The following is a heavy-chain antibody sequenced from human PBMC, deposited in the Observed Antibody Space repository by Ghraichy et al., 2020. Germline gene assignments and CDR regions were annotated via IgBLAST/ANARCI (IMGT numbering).Heavy chain of an antibody. CDR1: GYSISSDYY. CDR2: IHHSGTT. D-gene: IGHD2/OR15-2a*01. Sequence: SETLSLTCAVSGYSISSDYYWGWIRQPPGKGLEWIVSIHHSGTTYYNPSLKSRVSISLDTSKNQFSLKLGSVTAADTAVYYCATAPLIVRAPHDVFDIWGQGTVVTVSS. V-gene: IGHV4-38-2*01. J-gene: IGHJ3*02. CDR3: ATAPLIVRAPHDVFDI.